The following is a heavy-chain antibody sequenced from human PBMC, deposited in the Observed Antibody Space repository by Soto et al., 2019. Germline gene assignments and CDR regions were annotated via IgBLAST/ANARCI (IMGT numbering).Heavy chain of an antibody. D-gene: IGHD2-15*01. V-gene: IGHV1-3*01. Sequence: QVQLVQSGAEVKKPGASVKVSCKASGYTFTTYAIHWVRQAPGQRLEWMGWINAGNGNTRHSQKVQGRVTLTRDTSASTAFMELSSLRSEETAVYYCAREGGGYCSGASCYPYYFDSWGQGTLVTVSS. J-gene: IGHJ4*02. CDR3: AREGGGYCSGASCYPYYFDS. CDR2: INAGNGNT. CDR1: GYTFTTYA.